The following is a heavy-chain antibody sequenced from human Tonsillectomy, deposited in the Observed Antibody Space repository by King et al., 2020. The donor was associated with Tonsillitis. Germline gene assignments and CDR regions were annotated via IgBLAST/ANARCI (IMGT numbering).Heavy chain of an antibody. D-gene: IGHD6-19*01. CDR3: ARGNGWYYFDY. Sequence: QLVQSGAEVKKPGASVKVSCKASGYTFTSFDSNWVRQATGQGLEWMGGMNPDSGNTGYSPRFQGRFTMTRNTSISTAYMELSSLTSDDTAVYYCARGNGWYYFDYWGQGTLVTVSS. CDR2: MNPDSGNT. CDR1: GYTFTSFD. J-gene: IGHJ4*02. V-gene: IGHV1-8*01.